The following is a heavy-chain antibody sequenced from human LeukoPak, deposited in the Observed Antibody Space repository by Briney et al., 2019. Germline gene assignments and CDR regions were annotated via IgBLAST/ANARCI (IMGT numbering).Heavy chain of an antibody. J-gene: IGHJ6*02. D-gene: IGHD2-8*01. CDR2: IIPIFGTA. Sequence: GSSVKVSCKASGGTFSSYAISWVRQAPGQGLEWMGGIIPIFGTANYAQKFQGRVTITADESTSTAYMELSSLRSEDTAVYYCARDGHCTNGVCCQGYYYGMDVWGQGTTVTVSS. CDR3: ARDGHCTNGVCCQGYYYGMDV. CDR1: GGTFSSYA. V-gene: IGHV1-69*01.